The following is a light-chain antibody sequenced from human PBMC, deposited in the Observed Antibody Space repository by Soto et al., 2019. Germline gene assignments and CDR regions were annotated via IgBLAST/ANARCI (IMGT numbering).Light chain of an antibody. J-gene: IGLJ3*02. Sequence: QAVVTQPPSASGTPGQRVTISCSGSSSNIGSNPVSWYQQLPGTAPNLLIYSNSQRPSGVPDRFSGSKSGTSASLAISGLQSDDEADYYCAAWDGRLKGVVFGGGTKLTVL. V-gene: IGLV1-44*01. CDR2: SNS. CDR3: AAWDGRLKGVV. CDR1: SSNIGSNP.